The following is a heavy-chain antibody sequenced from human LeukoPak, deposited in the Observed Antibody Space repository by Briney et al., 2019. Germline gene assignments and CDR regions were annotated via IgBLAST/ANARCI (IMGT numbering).Heavy chain of an antibody. CDR3: ARVPMRADWSGYYNGWFDP. Sequence: GASVKVSCKASGYTFTSYGISWVRQAPGQGLEWMGWISAYNGNTNYAQKLQGRVTMTTDTSTSTAYMELRSLRSDDTAVYYCARVPMRADWSGYYNGWFDPWGQGTLVTVSS. CDR1: GYTFTSYG. J-gene: IGHJ5*02. V-gene: IGHV1-18*01. D-gene: IGHD3-3*01. CDR2: ISAYNGNT.